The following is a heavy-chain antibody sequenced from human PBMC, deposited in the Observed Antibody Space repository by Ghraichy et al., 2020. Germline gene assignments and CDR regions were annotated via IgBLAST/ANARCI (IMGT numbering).Heavy chain of an antibody. CDR1: GFTFDDYA. V-gene: IGHV3-43*02. CDR3: AKDIGGAATVSDAFDI. J-gene: IGHJ3*02. Sequence: GGSLRLSCAASGFTFDDYAMHWVRQAPGKGLEWVSLISGDGGSTYYADSVKGRFTISRDNSKDSLYLQMNSLRTEDTALYYCAKDIGGAATVSDAFDIWGQGTMVTVSS. D-gene: IGHD2-15*01. CDR2: ISGDGGST.